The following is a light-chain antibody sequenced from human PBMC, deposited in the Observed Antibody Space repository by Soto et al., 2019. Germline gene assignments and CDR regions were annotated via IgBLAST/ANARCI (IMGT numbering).Light chain of an antibody. Sequence: EIVLTQSPATLSVSPGERATLSCRASQSVGNNFAWYQQKPGQAPSLLIFATSTRATGVPARFSGSGSGTDFTLTISRLQSEDFAVYYCQQYGDWPLTFGGGAKVEIE. V-gene: IGKV3-15*01. CDR2: ATS. CDR3: QQYGDWPLT. J-gene: IGKJ4*01. CDR1: QSVGNN.